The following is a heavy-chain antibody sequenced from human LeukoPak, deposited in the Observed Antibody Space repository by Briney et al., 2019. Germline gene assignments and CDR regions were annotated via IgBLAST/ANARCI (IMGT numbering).Heavy chain of an antibody. CDR2: ISGSGGST. CDR1: GFTFSSYA. V-gene: IGHV3-23*01. D-gene: IGHD4-17*01. J-gene: IGHJ6*02. CDR3: AKGLGDYQYYGLDV. Sequence: GGPLRLSCAASGFTFSSYAMSWVRQAPGKGLEWVSAISGSGGSTYYADSVKGRFTISRDNSKNTLYLQMNSLRAEDTAVYYCAKGLGDYQYYGLDVWGPGTTVTVSS.